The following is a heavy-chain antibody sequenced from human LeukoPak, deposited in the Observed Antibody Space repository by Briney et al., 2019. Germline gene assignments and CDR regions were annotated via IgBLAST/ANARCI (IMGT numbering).Heavy chain of an antibody. V-gene: IGHV3-11*01. D-gene: IGHD4-17*01. CDR2: ITSSGTTR. Sequence: GGSLRLSCTVSGFTLTDLYMSWFRQSPGRGLEWISWITSSGTTRDYADSVKGRFTISRDNTKNSVYLQMTSLRPDDTAVYYCARDTDYGDPYWGQGTLVTVSS. CDR1: GFTLTDLY. J-gene: IGHJ4*02. CDR3: ARDTDYGDPY.